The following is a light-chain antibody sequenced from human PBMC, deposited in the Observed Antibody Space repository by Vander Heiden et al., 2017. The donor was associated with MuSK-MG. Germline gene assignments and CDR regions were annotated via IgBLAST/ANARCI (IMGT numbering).Light chain of an antibody. V-gene: IGLV2-23*02. CDR2: EVS. J-gene: IGLJ2*01. CDR3: CSYAGSSTLL. Sequence: QSALTQPASVSGSPGQSITISCTGTSSDVGRYNLVSWYQHHPGKAPKLMISEVSKRPSGVSNRFSGSKSGNTASLTISGLQAEDEADYYCCSYAGSSTLLFGGGTKLTVL. CDR1: SSDVGRYNL.